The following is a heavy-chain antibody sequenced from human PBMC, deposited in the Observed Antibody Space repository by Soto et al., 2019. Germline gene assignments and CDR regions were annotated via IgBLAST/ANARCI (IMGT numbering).Heavy chain of an antibody. CDR2: ISSSSSTI. J-gene: IGHJ4*02. CDR1: GFTFSSYS. CDR3: ARVPQYYDSSGYGY. D-gene: IGHD3-22*01. Sequence: EVQLVESGGGLVQPGGSLRLSCAASGFTFSSYSMNWVRQAPGKGLEWVSYISSSSSTIYYAASVKGRFTISRDNAKNSLYLQMTSLRDEDTAVYYCARVPQYYDSSGYGYWGQGTLVTVSS. V-gene: IGHV3-48*02.